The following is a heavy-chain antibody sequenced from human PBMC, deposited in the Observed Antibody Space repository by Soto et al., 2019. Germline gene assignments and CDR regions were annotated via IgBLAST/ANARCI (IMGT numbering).Heavy chain of an antibody. V-gene: IGHV3-11*04. CDR3: ARVAEWELLSDAFDI. CDR1: GFTFSDYY. D-gene: IGHD1-26*01. CDR2: ISSSSSTI. Sequence: QVQLVESGGGLVKPGGSLRLSCAASGFTFSDYYMSWIRQAPGKGLEWVSYISSSSSTIYYADSVKGRFTISRDNAKNSLYLQMNSLRDEDTAVYYCARVAEWELLSDAFDIWGQGTMVTVSS. J-gene: IGHJ3*02.